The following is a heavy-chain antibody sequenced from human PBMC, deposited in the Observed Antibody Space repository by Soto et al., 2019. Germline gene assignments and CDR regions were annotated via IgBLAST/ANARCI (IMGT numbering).Heavy chain of an antibody. CDR3: AKVSYNSWSIDY. CDR2: ISGRGLSGSRYTT. Sequence: GGSLRLSCAASGFTFSSFAMTWVRQAPGKGLEWVSSISGRGLSGSRYTTYYVESVKGRFTISRDNSKNTLYLQMNSLRAEDTAVYYCAKVSYNSWSIDYWGQGTLVTVPS. V-gene: IGHV3-23*01. D-gene: IGHD6-6*01. CDR1: GFTFSSFA. J-gene: IGHJ4*02.